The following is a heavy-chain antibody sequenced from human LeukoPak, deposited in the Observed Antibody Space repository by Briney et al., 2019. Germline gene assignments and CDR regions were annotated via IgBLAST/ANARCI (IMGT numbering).Heavy chain of an antibody. CDR2: IYPNDSDT. Sequence: LGESLKISCKGSGYSFTSYWIGWVRQMPGKGLEWMGIIYPNDSDTRYSPSFQGQVTISADKSISTAYLQWSSLKASDTAMYYCARQPTSMVRGIIITDYYFDYWGQGTLVTVSS. J-gene: IGHJ4*02. CDR1: GYSFTSYW. CDR3: ARQPTSMVRGIIITDYYFDY. D-gene: IGHD3-10*01. V-gene: IGHV5-51*01.